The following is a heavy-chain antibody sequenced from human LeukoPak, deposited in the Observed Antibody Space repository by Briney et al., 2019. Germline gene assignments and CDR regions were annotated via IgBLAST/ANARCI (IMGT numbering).Heavy chain of an antibody. J-gene: IGHJ4*02. CDR1: GGSISSYY. Sequence: PSETLSPTCTVSGGSISSYYWSWIRQPPGKGLEWIGNIFTSGSTNYNPSLKSRVTISVDTSKNQFSLKLSSVTAADTAVYYCARPYSSGWRGGFGYWGQGTLVTVSS. D-gene: IGHD6-19*01. CDR3: ARPYSSGWRGGFGY. CDR2: IFTSGST. V-gene: IGHV4-4*09.